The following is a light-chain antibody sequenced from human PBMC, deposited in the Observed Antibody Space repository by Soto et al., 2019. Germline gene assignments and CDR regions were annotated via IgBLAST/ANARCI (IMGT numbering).Light chain of an antibody. CDR3: QQSHSTPLT. Sequence: DIQVIQSPSSLSASVGDRVNITCRASLRISGYLNWYQQRPGKAPKLLIYSASSLQSGVPSRFSGSGSGTDFTLSISSLRPEDSATYYCQQSHSTPLTFGGGTKVEIK. CDR2: SAS. J-gene: IGKJ4*01. V-gene: IGKV1-39*01. CDR1: LRISGY.